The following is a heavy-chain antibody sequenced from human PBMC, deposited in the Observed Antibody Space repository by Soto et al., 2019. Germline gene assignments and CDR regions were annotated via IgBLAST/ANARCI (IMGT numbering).Heavy chain of an antibody. CDR2: ISGYNGNT. D-gene: IGHD2-2*01. Sequence: QVQLVQSGAEVKKPGASVKVSCKASGYTFTSYGICWVRQAPGQGLEWMGWISGYNGNTNDAQNLQGRVTMTTDTSTSTVYMELRSLRSDDTAVSYCARRCSSNRCLDLWGRGTLVIVSS. V-gene: IGHV1-18*01. CDR3: ARRCSSNRCLDL. CDR1: GYTFTSYG. J-gene: IGHJ2*01.